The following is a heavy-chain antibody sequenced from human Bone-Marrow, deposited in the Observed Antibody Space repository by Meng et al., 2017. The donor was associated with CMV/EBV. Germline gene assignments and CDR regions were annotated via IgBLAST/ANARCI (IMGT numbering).Heavy chain of an antibody. CDR1: GFTFSSYW. Sequence: GGSLRLSCAASGFTFSSYWMHWVRQGPGKGLVWVSRINSDGSSTSYADSVKGRFTISRDNAKNTLYLQMNSLRAEDTAVYYCAKDEGGSYNHFFDYWGQGTLVTVSS. V-gene: IGHV3-74*01. CDR3: AKDEGGSYNHFFDY. J-gene: IGHJ4*02. CDR2: INSDGSST. D-gene: IGHD1-26*01.